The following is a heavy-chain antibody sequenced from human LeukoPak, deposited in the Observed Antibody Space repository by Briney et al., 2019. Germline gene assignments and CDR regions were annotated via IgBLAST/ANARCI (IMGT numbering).Heavy chain of an antibody. J-gene: IGHJ5*02. V-gene: IGHV3-30*18. CDR3: AKDADRYRFEWYSSGWSTGGFDP. D-gene: IGHD6-19*01. CDR1: GFTFSSYG. Sequence: PGGSLRLSCAASGFTFSSYGMHWVRQAPGKGLEWVAVISYDGSNKYYADSVKGRFTISRDNSKNTLYLQMNSLRAEDTAVYYCAKDADRYRFEWYSSGWSTGGFDPWGQGTLVTVSS. CDR2: ISYDGSNK.